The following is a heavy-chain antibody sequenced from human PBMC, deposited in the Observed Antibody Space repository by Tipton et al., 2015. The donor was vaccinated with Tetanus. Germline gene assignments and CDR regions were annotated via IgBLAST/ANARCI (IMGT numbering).Heavy chain of an antibody. V-gene: IGHV4-39*01. D-gene: IGHD3-22*01. CDR3: ARRGDYVFYYESSGYLWGAAFDI. J-gene: IGHJ3*02. CDR2: TSNSGTS. CDR1: GGSFSGYL. Sequence: GLVKPSKTLSLTCSVSGGSFSGYLWGWIRHHPGRGLEWIASTSNSGTSYNNPSFRSRVTISVDTSKNQFSLKLNSVTAADTAVYYCARRGDYVFYYESSGYLWGAAFDIWGQGTMVSVSA.